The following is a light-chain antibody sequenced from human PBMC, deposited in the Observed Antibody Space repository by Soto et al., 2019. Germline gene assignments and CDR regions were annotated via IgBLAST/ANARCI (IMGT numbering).Light chain of an antibody. J-gene: IGKJ5*01. V-gene: IGKV1-39*01. CDR3: QQSYMGPIT. CDR2: DAS. Sequence: DIQMTQSPSSLSASVGNRVTITCRASQSISTYLNWYQKKPGKAPNLLIYDASRLQSGVPSRFSGSGGGTDFTRSISSVQPEDFATYFCQQSYMGPITFGQGTQLEI. CDR1: QSISTY.